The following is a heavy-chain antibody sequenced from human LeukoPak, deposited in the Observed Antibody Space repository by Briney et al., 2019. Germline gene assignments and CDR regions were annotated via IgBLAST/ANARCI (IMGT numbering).Heavy chain of an antibody. D-gene: IGHD3-3*01. J-gene: IGHJ3*01. CDR2: ISGGST. Sequence: GGSLRLSCAASGFTVSSNEMSWVRQAPGKGLEWVSSISGGSTYYADSRKGRFTISRDTSKNTLFLQMNSLRAEDTALYFCARRLSLRFDAFAVWGPGTVVTVSS. CDR1: GFTVSSNE. CDR3: ARRLSLRFDAFAV. V-gene: IGHV3-38-3*01.